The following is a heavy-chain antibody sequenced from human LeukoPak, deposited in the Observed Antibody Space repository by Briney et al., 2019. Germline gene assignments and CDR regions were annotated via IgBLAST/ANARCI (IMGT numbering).Heavy chain of an antibody. CDR3: AKAPQYYDFWSGLRGAFDI. CDR1: GFTFSSYA. Sequence: GGSLRLSCAASGFTFSSYAMNWVRQAPGKGLEWVSAISGSGGSTYFADSVKGRFTISRDNSKNTLYLQMNSLRAEDTAVYYCAKAPQYYDFWSGLRGAFDIWGQGTMVTVSS. V-gene: IGHV3-23*01. J-gene: IGHJ3*02. CDR2: ISGSGGST. D-gene: IGHD3-3*01.